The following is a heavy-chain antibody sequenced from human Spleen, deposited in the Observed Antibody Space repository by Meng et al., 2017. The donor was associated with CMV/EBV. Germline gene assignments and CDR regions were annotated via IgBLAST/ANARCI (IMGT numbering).Heavy chain of an antibody. J-gene: IGHJ6*02. CDR3: ARGGYDCWCGYYPSYYYYYGMYV. V-gene: IGHV1-2*02. D-gene: IGHD3-3*01. CDR1: GYTFTGYY. Sequence: ASVKVSCKASGYTFTGYYMHWVRQAPGQGLEWMGWINPNNGGTNYAQKFQGRVTMTRDTSNSTAYMELSRLRSDDTAVYYWARGGYDCWCGYYPSYYYYYGMYVWGQGTTVTVSS. CDR2: INPNNGGT.